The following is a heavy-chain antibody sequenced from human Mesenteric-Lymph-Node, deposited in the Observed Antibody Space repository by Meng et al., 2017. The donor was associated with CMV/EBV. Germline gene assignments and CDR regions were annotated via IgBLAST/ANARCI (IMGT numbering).Heavy chain of an antibody. CDR3: AREGELHQNWFDP. CDR1: GNTFTGYY. J-gene: IGHJ5*02. D-gene: IGHD1-26*01. V-gene: IGHV1-2*02. CDR2: INPNSGGT. Sequence: ASVKVSCKASGNTFTGYYMHWVRQAPGQGLEWMGWINPNSGGTNYAQKFQGRVTMTRDTSISTAYMELSRLRSDDTAVYYCAREGELHQNWFDPWGQGTLVTVSS.